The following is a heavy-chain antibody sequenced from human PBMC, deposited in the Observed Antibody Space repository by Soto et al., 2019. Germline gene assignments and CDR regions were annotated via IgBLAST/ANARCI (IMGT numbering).Heavy chain of an antibody. CDR2: ISSGSGHK. CDR1: GFTFRDYS. V-gene: IGHV3-21*06. J-gene: IGHJ4*02. Sequence: GGSLRLSCAASGFTFRDYSMNWVRQAPGQGLEWVASISSGSGHKYYVDSVKGRFTISIDNSKNSLYLQMTSLRAEDTAVYYCAVRGVAVTVKYYLKXWGQGSRVTVSX. CDR3: AVRGVAVTVKYYLKX. D-gene: IGHD6-19*01.